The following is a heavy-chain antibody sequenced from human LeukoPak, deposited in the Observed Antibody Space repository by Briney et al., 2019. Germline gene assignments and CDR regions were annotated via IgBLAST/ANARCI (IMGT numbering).Heavy chain of an antibody. CDR3: ARGGSDGGATQLFDY. CDR1: GGSITNSNW. J-gene: IGHJ4*02. Sequence: SETLSLTCAVSGGSITNSNWWSWVRQPPGKGLEWIGEIFHSGSINYNSSLKSRVTISVDKSKDQFFLQLKSVSAADTAVYFCARGGSDGGATQLFDYWGQGILITVSA. V-gene: IGHV4-4*02. D-gene: IGHD3-16*01. CDR2: IFHSGSI.